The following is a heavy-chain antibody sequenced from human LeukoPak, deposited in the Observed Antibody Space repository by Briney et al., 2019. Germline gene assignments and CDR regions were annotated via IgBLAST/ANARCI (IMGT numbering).Heavy chain of an antibody. J-gene: IGHJ4*02. CDR2: IIPIFGTA. Sequence: ASVKVSCKASVGTFSSYAISWVRQAPGQGLEWMGRIIPIFGTANYAQKFQGRVTITTDESTSTAYMELSSLRSEDTAVYYCARDPLDCSGGSCSDYWGQGTLVTVSS. V-gene: IGHV1-69*05. D-gene: IGHD2-15*01. CDR1: VGTFSSYA. CDR3: ARDPLDCSGGSCSDY.